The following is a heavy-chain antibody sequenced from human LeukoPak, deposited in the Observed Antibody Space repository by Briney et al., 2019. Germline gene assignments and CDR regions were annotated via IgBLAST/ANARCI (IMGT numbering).Heavy chain of an antibody. D-gene: IGHD3-10*01. CDR3: ARGYQRRLLWFGELHCHYFDY. Sequence: NPSETLSLTCAVYGGSFSVYYWSWIRQPPGKGLEWIGEINHSGSTNYNPSLKSRVTISVDTSKNQFSLKLSSVTAADTAVYYCARGYQRRLLWFGELHCHYFDYWGQGTLVTVSS. CDR2: INHSGST. J-gene: IGHJ4*02. CDR1: GGSFSVYY. V-gene: IGHV4-34*01.